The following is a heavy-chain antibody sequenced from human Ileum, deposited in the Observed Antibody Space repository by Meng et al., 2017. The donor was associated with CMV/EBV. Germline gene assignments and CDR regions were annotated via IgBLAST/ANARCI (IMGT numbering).Heavy chain of an antibody. CDR1: GGSLTSYY. J-gene: IGHJ5*02. D-gene: IGHD3-10*01. V-gene: IGHV4-4*07. Sequence: KLRESGPRLLQPSETLSLTCPVTGGSLTSYYWTWIRQPAGKGLEWIGRIHPTGTTDDNPSLRSRVSMSLDKSKNQFSLKLTSVTAADTAVYYCARAAARGVPVDLWGQGTLVTAPQ. CDR2: IHPTGTT. CDR3: ARAAARGVPVDL.